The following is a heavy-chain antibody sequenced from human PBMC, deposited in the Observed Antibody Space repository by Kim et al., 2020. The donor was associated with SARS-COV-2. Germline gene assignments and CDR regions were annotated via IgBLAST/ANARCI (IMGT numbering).Heavy chain of an antibody. D-gene: IGHD3-3*02. V-gene: IGHV3-30-3*01. Sequence: GGSPRLSCAASGFTFSSYAMHWVRQAPGKGLEWVAVISYDGSNKYYADSVKGRFTISRDNSKNTLYLQMNSLRAEDTAVYYCAREGISPFFYYYYYMDVWGKGTTVTVSS. CDR3: AREGISPFFYYYYYMDV. J-gene: IGHJ6*03. CDR2: ISYDGSNK. CDR1: GFTFSSYA.